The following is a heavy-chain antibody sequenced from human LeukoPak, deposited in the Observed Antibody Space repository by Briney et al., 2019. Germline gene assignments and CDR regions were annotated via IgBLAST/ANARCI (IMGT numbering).Heavy chain of an antibody. V-gene: IGHV4-34*01. CDR3: ARTDYSLP. CDR2: VSQSGKT. D-gene: IGHD4-11*01. Sequence: PSETLSLTCAVSGGSFSGYWWCWIRQSPETGLEWIGEVSQSGKTNYNPSFESRVTISLDTSKKQFSLHLSSVTAADTAVYYCARTDYSLPWGQGTPVTVSS. CDR1: GGSFSGYW. J-gene: IGHJ5*02.